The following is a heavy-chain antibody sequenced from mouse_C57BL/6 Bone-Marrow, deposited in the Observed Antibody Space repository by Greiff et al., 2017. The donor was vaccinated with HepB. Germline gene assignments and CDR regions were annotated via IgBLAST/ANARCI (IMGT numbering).Heavy chain of an antibody. Sequence: EVKLVESGGGLVQPGGSLKLSCAASGFTFSDYGMAWVRQAPRKGPEWVAFISNLAYSIYYADTVTGRFTFSRENANNTLYLEMSSLRSEDTAMYYCARHRTTVVGNYFDYWGQGTTLTVSS. D-gene: IGHD1-1*01. CDR2: ISNLAYSI. V-gene: IGHV5-15*01. CDR1: GFTFSDYG. CDR3: ARHRTTVVGNYFDY. J-gene: IGHJ2*01.